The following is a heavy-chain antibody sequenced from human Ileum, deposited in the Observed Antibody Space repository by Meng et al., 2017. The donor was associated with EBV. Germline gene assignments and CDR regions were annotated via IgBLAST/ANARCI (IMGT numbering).Heavy chain of an antibody. CDR2: IYHSGST. CDR1: GVSMSSTNR. CDR3: ARADKVRFDY. V-gene: IGHV4-4*02. J-gene: IGHJ4*02. Sequence: QVQLTEPGPGRVKPSVTLSLTFAVSGVSMSSTNRWSGVLHPPGKGLGWIGEIYHSGSTNYNPSLKSRVSISVDKSKNHFSLKLSSVTAADTAVYYCARADKVRFDYWGQGTLVTVSS.